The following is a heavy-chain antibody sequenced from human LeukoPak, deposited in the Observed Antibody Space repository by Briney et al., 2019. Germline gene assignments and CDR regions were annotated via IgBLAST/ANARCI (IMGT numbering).Heavy chain of an antibody. V-gene: IGHV4-59*01. CDR1: GRSINNYF. J-gene: IGHJ4*02. CDR2: IYYRDSN. Sequence: ASETQSLTCTVSGRSINNYFWSWIRQPPGKGLECIAYIYYRDSNNYNPPRKSRVTVPVDTSKNHFISKLSSVNAADTGVYYCARGFNFDFSANIRWAFNYWGQGTLVTVSS. D-gene: IGHD3/OR15-3a*01. CDR3: ARGFNFDFSANIRWAFNY.